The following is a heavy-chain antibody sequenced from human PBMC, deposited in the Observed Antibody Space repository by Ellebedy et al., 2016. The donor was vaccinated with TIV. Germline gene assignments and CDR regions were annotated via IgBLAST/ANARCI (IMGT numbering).Heavy chain of an antibody. V-gene: IGHV3-48*01. CDR2: ISSTGTTT. D-gene: IGHD3-3*01. CDR3: ARGSSDSWSGLLFDP. J-gene: IGHJ5*02. CDR1: GMNGFSSYS. Sequence: PGGSLRLSCAVSGMNGFSSYSMNWVRQAPGKGLEWVSFISSTGTTTYYADSVKGRFTISRDNDKNSVYLQMSSLRGEDTAVYYCARGSSDSWSGLLFDPWGRGTVVTVSS.